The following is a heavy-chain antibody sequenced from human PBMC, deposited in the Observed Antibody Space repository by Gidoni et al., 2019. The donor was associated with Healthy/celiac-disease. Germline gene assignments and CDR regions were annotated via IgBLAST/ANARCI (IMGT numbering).Heavy chain of an antibody. Sequence: EVQLVQSAAEVKKPGATVKISCKVSGYTFTDYYMHWVQQAPGKGLEWMGLVDPEDGETIYAEKFQGRVTITADTSTDTAYMELSSLRSEDTAVYYCATSDRDCSSTSCYRWFDPWGQGTLVTVSS. CDR2: VDPEDGET. CDR1: GYTFTDYY. V-gene: IGHV1-69-2*01. CDR3: ATSDRDCSSTSCYRWFDP. D-gene: IGHD2-2*01. J-gene: IGHJ5*02.